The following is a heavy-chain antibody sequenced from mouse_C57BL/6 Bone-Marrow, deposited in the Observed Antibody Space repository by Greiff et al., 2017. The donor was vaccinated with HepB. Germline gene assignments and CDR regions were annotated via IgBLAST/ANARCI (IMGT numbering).Heavy chain of an antibody. J-gene: IGHJ2*01. V-gene: IGHV2-5*01. CDR2: IWRGGST. CDR1: GFSLTSYG. CDR3: AKTIYYSNPYYFDY. D-gene: IGHD2-5*01. Sequence: VKLQESGPGLVQPSQSLSITCTVSGFSLTSYGVHWVRQSPGKGLEWLGVIWRGGSTDYNAAFMSRLSITKDNSKSQVFFKMNSLQADDTAIYYCAKTIYYSNPYYFDYWGQGTTLTVSS.